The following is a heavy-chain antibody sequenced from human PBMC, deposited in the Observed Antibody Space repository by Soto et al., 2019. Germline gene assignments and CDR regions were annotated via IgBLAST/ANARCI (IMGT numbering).Heavy chain of an antibody. CDR1: GGSFTSNNW. J-gene: IGHJ4*02. CDR3: ASRDPGTSVDY. D-gene: IGHD1-7*01. Sequence: WETLSLTCAVSGGSFTSNNWWTWVRQPPGQGLEWIGEIYRTGSTNYNPSLRSRVTISLDKSENQFSLKVTSLTAADTAVYYCASRDPGTSVDYWGQGTLVTVSS. V-gene: IGHV4-4*02. CDR2: IYRTGST.